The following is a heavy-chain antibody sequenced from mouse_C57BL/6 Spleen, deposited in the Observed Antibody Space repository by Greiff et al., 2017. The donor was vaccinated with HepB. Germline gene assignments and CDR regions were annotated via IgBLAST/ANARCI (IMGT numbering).Heavy chain of an antibody. Sequence: VQLQESGPGLVQPSQSLSITCTVSGFSLTSYGVHWVRQSPGKGLEWLGVIWRGGSTDYNAAFMSRLSITKDNSKSQVFFKMNSLQADDTAIYYCAKKVDYSNYYAMDYWGQGTSVTVSS. CDR2: IWRGGST. J-gene: IGHJ4*01. CDR3: AKKVDYSNYYAMDY. V-gene: IGHV2-5*01. D-gene: IGHD2-5*01. CDR1: GFSLTSYG.